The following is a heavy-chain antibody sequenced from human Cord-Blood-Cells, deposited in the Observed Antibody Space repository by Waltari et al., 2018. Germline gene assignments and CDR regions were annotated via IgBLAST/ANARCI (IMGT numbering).Heavy chain of an antibody. D-gene: IGHD3-3*01. CDR1: GFTFSSYA. CDR3: ARELNYDFWSPIDY. V-gene: IGHV3-30-3*01. J-gene: IGHJ4*02. Sequence: QVQLVESGGGVVQPGRSLRLSCAASGFTFSSYAMHWVRQAPGKGLEWVAVISYDGSNKYYAESVKGRFTISRDNYKNTLYLQMNSLRAEDTAVYYCARELNYDFWSPIDYWGQGTLVTVSS. CDR2: ISYDGSNK.